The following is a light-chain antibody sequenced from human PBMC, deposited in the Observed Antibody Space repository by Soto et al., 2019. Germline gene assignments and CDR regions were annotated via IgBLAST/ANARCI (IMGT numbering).Light chain of an antibody. CDR2: GAS. CDR1: QTVNSIY. J-gene: IGKJ1*01. V-gene: IGKV3-20*01. CDR3: QQCGSSPRT. Sequence: EIVLTQSPDTLSLSPGDRATLSCRTSQTVNSIYFAWYQQKPGQAPRLLIYGASSRATGIPDRFSGGGSGTDFTLTISRLEPEDFAVYYCQQCGSSPRTFGQGTKVE.